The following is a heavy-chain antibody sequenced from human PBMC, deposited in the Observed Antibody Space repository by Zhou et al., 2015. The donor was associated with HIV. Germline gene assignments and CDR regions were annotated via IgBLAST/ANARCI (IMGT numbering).Heavy chain of an antibody. CDR3: ARDWVLYDSAGAGIDV. D-gene: IGHD3-22*01. Sequence: QVQLVQSGAEEKKPGSSVKVSCKASGGTFSSFGISWVRQAPGQGLQWMGGIIPIFGTVTYAQKFQGRVSITADKSSSTAYMELSSLRSEDTALYYCARDWVLYDSAGAGIDVWGQGTSGHRLL. J-gene: IGHJ3*01. CDR1: GGTFSSFG. CDR2: IIPIFGTV. V-gene: IGHV1-69*14.